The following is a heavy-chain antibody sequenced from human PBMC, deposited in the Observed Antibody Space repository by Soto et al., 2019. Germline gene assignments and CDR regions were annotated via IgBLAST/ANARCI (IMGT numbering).Heavy chain of an antibody. CDR2: IIPILGIA. Sequence: QVQLVQSGAEVKKPGSSVKVSCKASGGTFSSYTISWVRQAPGQGLEWMGRIIPILGIANYAQKFQGRVTITADKSMSTAYMELSSLRSEDTAVYYCAGYCSGGSCYSGVDYWGQGTLVTVSS. V-gene: IGHV1-69*02. D-gene: IGHD2-15*01. J-gene: IGHJ4*02. CDR1: GGTFSSYT. CDR3: AGYCSGGSCYSGVDY.